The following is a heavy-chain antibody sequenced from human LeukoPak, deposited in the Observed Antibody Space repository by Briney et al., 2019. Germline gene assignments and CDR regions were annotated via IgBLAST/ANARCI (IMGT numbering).Heavy chain of an antibody. CDR2: INPSSGGT. J-gene: IGHJ4*02. D-gene: IGHD1-1*01. V-gene: IGHV1-2*06. CDR1: DSTFTGYY. Sequence: ASVKVSCKASDSTFTGYYIHWVRQAPGQGLEWMGRINPSSGGTNYAQRFQGRVTMTRDTSISTVYMELSTLTSGDTAVYFCARTRSAWTMGDYWGQGTLVTVSS. CDR3: ARTRSAWTMGDY.